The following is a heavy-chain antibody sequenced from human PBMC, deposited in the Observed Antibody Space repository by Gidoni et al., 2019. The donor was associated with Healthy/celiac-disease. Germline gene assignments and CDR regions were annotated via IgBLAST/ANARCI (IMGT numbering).Heavy chain of an antibody. CDR3: AREGVEMATITDFDY. CDR2: INAGNGNT. V-gene: IGHV1-3*01. CDR1: GYTFTSYA. D-gene: IGHD5-12*01. Sequence: QVQLVQSGAEVKKPGASVKVSCKASGYTFTSYAMHWARQAPGQRLEWMGWINAGNGNTKYSQKFQGRVTITRDTSASTAYMELSSLRSEDTAVYYCAREGVEMATITDFDYWGQGTLVTVSS. J-gene: IGHJ4*02.